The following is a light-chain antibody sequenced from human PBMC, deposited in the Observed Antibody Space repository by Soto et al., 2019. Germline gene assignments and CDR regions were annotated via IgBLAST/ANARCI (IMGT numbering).Light chain of an antibody. CDR3: QQYNNWPIT. CDR2: GAS. J-gene: IGKJ5*01. CDR1: QSVSSY. Sequence: EIVLTQSPATRSLSPGERATLSFRASQSVSSYLAWYQQKPGQAPRLLIYGASTRATGIPARFSGSGSGTEFTLTVSSLQSEDFEIYYCQQYNNWPITFGQGTRLEIK. V-gene: IGKV3-15*01.